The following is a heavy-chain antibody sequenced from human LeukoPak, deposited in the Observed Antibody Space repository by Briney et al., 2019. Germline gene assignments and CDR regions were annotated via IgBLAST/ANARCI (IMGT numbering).Heavy chain of an antibody. J-gene: IGHJ4*02. CDR2: INHSGST. V-gene: IGHV4-34*01. Sequence: PSETLSLTCAVYGGSFSGYYWSWIRQPPGKGLEWIGEINHSGSTNYNPSLKSRVTISVDASKNQFSLKLSSVTAADTAVYYCARCDRSSKKLGYWGQGTLVTVSS. CDR3: ARCDRSSKKLGY. D-gene: IGHD6-13*01. CDR1: GGSFSGYY.